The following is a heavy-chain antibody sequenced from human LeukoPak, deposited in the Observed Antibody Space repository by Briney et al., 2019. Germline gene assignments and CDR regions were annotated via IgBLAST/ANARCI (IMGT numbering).Heavy chain of an antibody. Sequence: GGSLTLSCAASGFTFSTYAMSWVRQAPGKGLEWVSAISGRGGKTYYADSVRGRFTISRDNSKNTLYLQLNSLRAEDTATYYCAKDRWVGGSRQGSFDYWGQGTLVTVSS. CDR3: AKDRWVGGSRQGSFDY. J-gene: IGHJ4*02. V-gene: IGHV3-23*01. CDR1: GFTFSTYA. D-gene: IGHD1-26*01. CDR2: ISGRGGKT.